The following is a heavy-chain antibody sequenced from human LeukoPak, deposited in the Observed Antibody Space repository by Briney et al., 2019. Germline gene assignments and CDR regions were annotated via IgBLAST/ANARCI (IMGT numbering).Heavy chain of an antibody. J-gene: IGHJ4*02. D-gene: IGHD1-26*01. CDR1: GVTFPRFW. V-gene: IGHV3-7*01. Sequence: GGSLRLSCADSGVTFPRFWMSWVRQAPGKGLEWVANIKQDGSEKYYVDSVKGRFTISRDNAKNSLYLQMNSLRAEDTAVYYCASPRHDGSYSFWGQGTLVTVSS. CDR2: IKQDGSEK. CDR3: ASPRHDGSYSF.